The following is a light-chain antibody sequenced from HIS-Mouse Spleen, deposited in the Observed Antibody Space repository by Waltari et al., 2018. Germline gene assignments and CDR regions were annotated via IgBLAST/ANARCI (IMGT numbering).Light chain of an antibody. CDR3: CSYAGSSTWV. Sequence: QSALTQPASVSGSPGQSITISCTGTSSDAGTYNLVPWYQQHPGKAPKLMIYEGSKRPSGVSNRFSGSKSGNTASLTISGLQAEDEADYYCCSYAGSSTWVFGGGTKLTVL. J-gene: IGLJ3*02. CDR1: SSDAGTYNL. V-gene: IGLV2-23*01. CDR2: EGS.